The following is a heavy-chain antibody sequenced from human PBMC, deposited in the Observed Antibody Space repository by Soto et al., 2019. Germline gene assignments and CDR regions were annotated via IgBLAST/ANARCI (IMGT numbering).Heavy chain of an antibody. CDR1: GFTFSSYG. CDR2: IWYDGSNK. V-gene: IGHV3-33*01. J-gene: IGHJ3*02. Sequence: QVQLVESGGGVVQPGRSLRLSCAASGFTFSSYGMHWVRQAPGKGLEWVAVIWYDGSNKYYADSVKGRFTISRDNSKNTLYLQMNSLRAEDTAVYYCARDLYGSSGYYYVVEDDDAFDIWGQGTMVTVSS. CDR3: ARDLYGSSGYYYVVEDDDAFDI. D-gene: IGHD3-22*01.